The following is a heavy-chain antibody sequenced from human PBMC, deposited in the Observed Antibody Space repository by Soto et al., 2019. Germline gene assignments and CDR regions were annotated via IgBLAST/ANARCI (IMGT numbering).Heavy chain of an antibody. D-gene: IGHD5-18*01. CDR2: IIPIFGTA. CDR1: GGTFSSYA. CDR3: ARDVSRGYSYGYGYFQH. Sequence: QVQLVQSGAEVKKPGSSVKVSCKASGGTFSSYAISWVRQAPGQGLEWMGGIIPIFGTANYAQKFQGRVTSTADESTSTAYMELSSLRSADTAVYSCARDVSRGYSYGYGYFQHWGQGTLVTVSS. J-gene: IGHJ1*01. V-gene: IGHV1-69*12.